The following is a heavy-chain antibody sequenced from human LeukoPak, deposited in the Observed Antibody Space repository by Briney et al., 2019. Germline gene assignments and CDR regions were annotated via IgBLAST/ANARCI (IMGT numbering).Heavy chain of an antibody. J-gene: IGHJ4*02. Sequence: PGGSLRLSCAASGFTFSSYWMSWVRQAPGKGLEWVANIKEDGSEKYNVDSVKGRFTISRDNATNSLYLQMNSLRAEDTAVYYCARFIRGVTQSSYDSWGQGTLVTVSS. CDR2: IKEDGSEK. CDR3: ARFIRGVTQSSYDS. CDR1: GFTFSSYW. D-gene: IGHD3-10*01. V-gene: IGHV3-7*01.